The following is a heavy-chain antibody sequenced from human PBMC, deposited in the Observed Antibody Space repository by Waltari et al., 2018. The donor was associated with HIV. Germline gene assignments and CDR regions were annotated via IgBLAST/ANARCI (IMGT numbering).Heavy chain of an antibody. D-gene: IGHD3-22*01. V-gene: IGHV7-4-1*02. CDR3: ARDLITMIVVRGGSGAFDI. Sequence: QVQLVQSGSALKKPGASVKVSCKTSGYTFTSSAMNWVRQAPGHGPEWMGWFNTNTWNPTYAQCFTGRFVFSLDTSVSTAYLQISSLKAEDTAVYYCARDLITMIVVRGGSGAFDIWGQGTMVTVSS. CDR2: FNTNTWNP. J-gene: IGHJ3*02. CDR1: GYTFTSSA.